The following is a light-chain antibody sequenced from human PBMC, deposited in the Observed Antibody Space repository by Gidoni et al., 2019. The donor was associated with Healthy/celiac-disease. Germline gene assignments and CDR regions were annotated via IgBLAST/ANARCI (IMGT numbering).Light chain of an antibody. CDR1: QDISNY. V-gene: IGKV1-33*01. CDR2: DAS. CDR3: QQYDNLPLT. J-gene: IGKJ4*01. Sequence: LQMTQSPSPLSASVGDRVTITCRASQDISNYLNWYQQKPGKAPKLLIYDASNLETGVPSRFSGSGSGTDFTFTISSLQPEDIATYYCQQYDNLPLTFGGGTKLEIK.